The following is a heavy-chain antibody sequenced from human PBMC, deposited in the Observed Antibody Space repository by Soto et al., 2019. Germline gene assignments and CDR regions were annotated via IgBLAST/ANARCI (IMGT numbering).Heavy chain of an antibody. D-gene: IGHD2-21*01. J-gene: IGHJ5*02. Sequence: ASVKVSCQASGDAFTSYYMHWMRQAPGQGLEWMGIINPSGGSTRYAQKFQGRVTKTRDTCTRTDYMGLSRLRAEDTAVYYYATATYCGRECYCGWSVDKFDPWG. V-gene: IGHV1-46*01. CDR3: ATATYCGRECYCGWSVDKFDP. CDR1: GDAFTSYY. CDR2: INPSGGST.